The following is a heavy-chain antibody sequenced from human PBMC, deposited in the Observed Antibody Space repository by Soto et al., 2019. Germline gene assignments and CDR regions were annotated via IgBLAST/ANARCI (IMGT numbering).Heavy chain of an antibody. CDR1: GYTFTSYG. CDR3: ARDVVVPAAPPRYYYYGMDV. J-gene: IGHJ6*02. V-gene: IGHV1-18*04. CDR2: ISAYNGNT. D-gene: IGHD2-2*01. Sequence: QVQLVQSGAEVKKPGASVKVSCKASGYTFTSYGISWVRQAPGQGLEWMGWISAYNGNTNYAQKLKGRVTMTTDTSTSTAYMELRSLRSDDTAVYYCARDVVVPAAPPRYYYYGMDVWGQGTTVTVSS.